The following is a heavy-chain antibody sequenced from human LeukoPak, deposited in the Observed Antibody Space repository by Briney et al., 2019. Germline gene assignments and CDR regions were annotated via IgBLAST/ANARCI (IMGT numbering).Heavy chain of an antibody. CDR2: IYYSGST. Sequence: SETLSLTCTVSGGSISSYYWSWIRQPPGKGLEWIGYIYYSGSTNYNPSLKSRVTISVDTSKNQFSLKLSSVTAADTAVYYCARTRFSSRAFDTWGQGTMVTVSS. CDR1: GGSISSYY. D-gene: IGHD3-3*01. J-gene: IGHJ3*02. V-gene: IGHV4-59*08. CDR3: ARTRFSSRAFDT.